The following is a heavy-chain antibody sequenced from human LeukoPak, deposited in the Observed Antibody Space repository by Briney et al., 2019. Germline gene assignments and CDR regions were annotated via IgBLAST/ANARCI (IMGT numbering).Heavy chain of an antibody. V-gene: IGHV4-39*07. CDR2: IYYSGST. J-gene: IGHJ5*02. CDR3: ARDGDSGSYPWFDP. D-gene: IGHD3-10*01. CDR1: GGSISSSSYY. Sequence: SETLSLTCTVSGGSISSSSYYWGWIRQPPGKGLEWIGSIYYSGSTYYNPSLKSRVTISVDTSKNQFSLKLSSVTAADTAVYYCARDGDSGSYPWFDPWGQGTLVTVSS.